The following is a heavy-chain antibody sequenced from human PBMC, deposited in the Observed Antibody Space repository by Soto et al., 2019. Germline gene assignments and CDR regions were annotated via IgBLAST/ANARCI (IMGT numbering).Heavy chain of an antibody. V-gene: IGHV5-51*01. CDR2: IYPGDSDT. CDR3: ARMGVAGQLVS. J-gene: IGHJ5*02. D-gene: IGHD6-13*01. Sequence: GESLEISCKGSGYSFTSYWIGWVRQMPGKGLEWMGIIYPGDSDTRCSPSFQGQVTISAXXXIXXXYXQXXXLXASDTAMYYCARMGVAGQLVSWGQGTLVTVSS. CDR1: GYSFTSYW.